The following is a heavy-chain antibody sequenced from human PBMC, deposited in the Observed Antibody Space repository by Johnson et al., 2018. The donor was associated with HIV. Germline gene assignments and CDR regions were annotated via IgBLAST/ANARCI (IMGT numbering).Heavy chain of an antibody. CDR2: ISSSGTGK. Sequence: EVQLMESGGGLVQPGGSLRLSCAASGFTFSSYAMSWIRQAPGKGLEWVSYISSSGTGKYYAGSVKGRFTISRDNAKNSLYLQMNSLRAEYTAVYYCARGRWLQLDAFDLWGQGTMVSVPS. J-gene: IGHJ3*01. V-gene: IGHV3-48*04. CDR3: ARGRWLQLDAFDL. D-gene: IGHD5-24*01. CDR1: GFTFSSYA.